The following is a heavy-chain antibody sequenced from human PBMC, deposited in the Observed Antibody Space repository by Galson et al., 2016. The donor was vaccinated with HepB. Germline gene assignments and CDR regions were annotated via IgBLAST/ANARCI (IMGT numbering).Heavy chain of an antibody. D-gene: IGHD3-10*01. V-gene: IGHV2-5*01. CDR2: IYWNDEQ. Sequence: PALVKPTQTLTLPCTCSGFSLTTSGVGVAWIRQPPGKALEWLALIYWNDEQRYSPSLKSRLTITKDTSKNQVVLTMTNMDPVDTTPYYCAHRPSYYGSGSTSFDIWGQGTMVTVSS. CDR3: AHRPSYYGSGSTSFDI. J-gene: IGHJ3*02. CDR1: GFSLTTSGVG.